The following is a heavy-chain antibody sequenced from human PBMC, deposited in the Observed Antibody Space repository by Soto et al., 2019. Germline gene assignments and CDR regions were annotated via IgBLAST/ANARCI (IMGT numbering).Heavy chain of an antibody. V-gene: IGHV3-23*04. CDR2: IGGSAGGT. D-gene: IGHD3-16*01. Sequence: EVQLVESGGGLVQPGGSLRLSCAASRFTFSSYTMSWVRQAPGKGLEWISTIGGSAGGTYYADSAKGRFTISRDNSKSTLYLQMDSLRAEDTAVYYCAKVGGATIRNGMDVWGQGTTVTVSS. CDR1: RFTFSSYT. CDR3: AKVGGATIRNGMDV. J-gene: IGHJ6*02.